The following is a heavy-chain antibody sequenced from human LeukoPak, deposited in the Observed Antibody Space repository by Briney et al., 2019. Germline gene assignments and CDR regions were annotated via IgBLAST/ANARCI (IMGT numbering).Heavy chain of an antibody. CDR3: AKRGSAWDLDY. Sequence: GGSLRLSCAASGFTFSSYAMHWVRQAPGKGLEWVAVIRYEGSERYYADSVKGRFTISRDDSKNTLYLQMNALRTEDTDVYYCAKRGSAWDLDYWGQGTLVTVPS. CDR2: IRYEGSER. D-gene: IGHD6-19*01. V-gene: IGHV3-30*02. CDR1: GFTFSSYA. J-gene: IGHJ4*02.